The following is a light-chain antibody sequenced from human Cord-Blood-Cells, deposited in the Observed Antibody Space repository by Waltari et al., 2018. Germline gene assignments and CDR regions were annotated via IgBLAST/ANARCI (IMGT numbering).Light chain of an antibody. CDR1: QSVSSY. Sequence: EIVLTQSPATLSLSPGERATLPCRASQSVSSYLAWYQQNPGQAPRLLIYDASNRAPGIPARFSGSGSGTDFTLTISSLEPEDFAVYYCQQRSNWPLLTFGGGTKVEIK. J-gene: IGKJ4*01. CDR3: QQRSNWPLLT. CDR2: DAS. V-gene: IGKV3-11*01.